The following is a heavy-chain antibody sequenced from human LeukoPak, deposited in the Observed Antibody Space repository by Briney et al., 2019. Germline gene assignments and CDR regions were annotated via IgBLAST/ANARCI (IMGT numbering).Heavy chain of an antibody. CDR2: INWNGGST. D-gene: IGHD3-3*01. Sequence: PGGSLRLSCAASGFTFDDYGMSWVRHAPGKGLEWVSGINWNGGSTGYADSVKGRFTISRDNAKNSLYLQMNSLRAEDTALYYCARSQYYDFWSGYYLGGYGMDVWGQGTTVSVSS. J-gene: IGHJ6*02. V-gene: IGHV3-20*04. CDR3: ARSQYYDFWSGYYLGGYGMDV. CDR1: GFTFDDYG.